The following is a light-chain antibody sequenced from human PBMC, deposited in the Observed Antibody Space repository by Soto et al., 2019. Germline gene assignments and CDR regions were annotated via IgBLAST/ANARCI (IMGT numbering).Light chain of an antibody. CDR3: SSYTGTSPPVV. CDR2: EVS. CDR1: SSDVGSYNL. Sequence: QSALTQPASVSGSPGQSITISCTGTSSDVGSYNLVSWYQQHPGKAPKLMISEVSNRPSGVSNRFSGSKSGNTASLTISGLQAEDEADYYFSSYTGTSPPVVFGGGTKVTVL. J-gene: IGLJ3*02. V-gene: IGLV2-14*02.